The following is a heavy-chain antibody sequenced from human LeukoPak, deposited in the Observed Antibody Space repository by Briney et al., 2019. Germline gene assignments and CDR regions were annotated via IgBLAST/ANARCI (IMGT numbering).Heavy chain of an antibody. V-gene: IGHV4-38-2*01. Sequence: SETLSLTCAVSGYSISSGYYWGWIRQPPGKGLEWIGSIYHSGSTYYNPSPKSRVTISVDTSKNQFSLKLSSVTAADTAVYYCVYAFDIWGQGTMVTVSS. J-gene: IGHJ3*02. CDR3: VYAFDI. CDR2: IYHSGST. CDR1: GYSISSGYY.